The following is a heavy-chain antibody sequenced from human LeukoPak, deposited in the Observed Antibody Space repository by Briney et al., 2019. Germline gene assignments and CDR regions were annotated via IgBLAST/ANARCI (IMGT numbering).Heavy chain of an antibody. CDR3: AKDYKRRGSGGGYFDL. D-gene: IGHD6-19*01. V-gene: IGHV3-9*03. CDR1: GFTFDDYA. CDR2: ISWNGGSI. J-gene: IGHJ2*01. Sequence: GGSLRLSCAASGFTFDDYAMHWVRQAPRKGLEWVSVISWNGGSIGYADSVKGRFTISRDNAKNSLTLQMNSLRAEDMALYYCAKDYKRRGSGGGYFDLWGRSTLVTVSS.